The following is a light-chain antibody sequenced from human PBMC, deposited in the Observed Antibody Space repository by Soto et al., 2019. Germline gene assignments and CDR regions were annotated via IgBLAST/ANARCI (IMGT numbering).Light chain of an antibody. CDR1: QSISTW. V-gene: IGKV1-5*03. J-gene: IGKJ1*01. CDR3: QQYSTYPWT. CDR2: KAS. Sequence: DIQMTQSPSTLSASVGDRVTITCRASQSISTWLAWNQQKPGKAPKLLIYKASSLESGVPSEFSGSGSGTEFTLTISSLQPDDFATYYCQQYSTYPWTFGQGTKVEI.